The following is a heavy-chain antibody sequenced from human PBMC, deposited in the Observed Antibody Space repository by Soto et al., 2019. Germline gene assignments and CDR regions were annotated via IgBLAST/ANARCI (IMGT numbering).Heavy chain of an antibody. CDR3: ASLEAFYGSGVFDY. CDR1: GGSISSYY. D-gene: IGHD3-10*01. J-gene: IGHJ4*02. V-gene: IGHV4-59*08. Sequence: TSETLSLTCTVSGGSISSYYWSWIRQPPGKGLEWIGYIYYSGSTNYNPSLKSRVTISVDTSKNQFSLKLSSVTAADTAVYYCASLEAFYGSGVFDYWGQGTLVTVSS. CDR2: IYYSGST.